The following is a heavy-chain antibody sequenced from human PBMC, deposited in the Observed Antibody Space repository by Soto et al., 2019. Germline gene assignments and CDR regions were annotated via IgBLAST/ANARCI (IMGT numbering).Heavy chain of an antibody. CDR2: ISAYNGNT. J-gene: IGHJ4*02. D-gene: IGHD3-9*01. Sequence: ASVKVSCKASGYTFTSYGISWVRQAPGQGLERMGWISAYNGNTNYAQKLQGRVTMTTDTSTSTAYMELRSLRSDDTAVYYCARDEDILTGYSLFDYWGQGTLVTVSS. CDR3: ARDEDILTGYSLFDY. CDR1: GYTFTSYG. V-gene: IGHV1-18*01.